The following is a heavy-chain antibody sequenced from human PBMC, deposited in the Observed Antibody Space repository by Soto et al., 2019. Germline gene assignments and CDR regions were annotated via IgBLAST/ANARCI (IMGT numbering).Heavy chain of an antibody. CDR3: VRSGDNYNLLDY. CDR1: GFTFSDHY. D-gene: IGHD1-1*01. V-gene: IGHV3-11*06. J-gene: IGHJ4*02. CDR2: SSNSGSFT. Sequence: GGSLRLSCAASGFTFSDHYMSWIRQAPGKGMEWIGYSSNSGSFTRYADSVKGRFSISRDNAKNSLYLQINSLRGDDTATYFCVRSGDNYNLLDYWGQGTPVTVSS.